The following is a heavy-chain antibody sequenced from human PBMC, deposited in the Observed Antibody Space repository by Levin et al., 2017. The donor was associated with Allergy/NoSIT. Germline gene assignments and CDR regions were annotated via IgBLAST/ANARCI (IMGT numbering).Heavy chain of an antibody. V-gene: IGHV3-21*01. CDR3: ARAHKGGNYYDSSGLGTDY. D-gene: IGHD3-22*01. Sequence: LSLTCAASGFTFSSYSMNWVRQAPGKGLEWVSSISSSSSYIYYADSVKGRFTISRDNAKNSLYLQMNSLRAEDTAVYYCARAHKGGNYYDSSGLGTDYWGQGTLVTVSS. J-gene: IGHJ4*02. CDR2: ISSSSSYI. CDR1: GFTFSSYS.